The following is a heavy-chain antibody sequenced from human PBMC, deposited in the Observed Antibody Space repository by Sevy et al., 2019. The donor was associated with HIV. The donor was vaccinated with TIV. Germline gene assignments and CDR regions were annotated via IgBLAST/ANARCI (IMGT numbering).Heavy chain of an antibody. Sequence: GGSLRLSCVGSGFTFGDYYISWIRQAPGKGLECVAYISSRSSFTNYTDSVRGRFTISRDNAKNEVFLQRNSLRAEDTGVYYCARGAYDVWGQGTTVTVSS. CDR2: ISSRSSFT. V-gene: IGHV3-11*06. CDR3: ARGAYDV. CDR1: GFTFGDYY. J-gene: IGHJ3*01.